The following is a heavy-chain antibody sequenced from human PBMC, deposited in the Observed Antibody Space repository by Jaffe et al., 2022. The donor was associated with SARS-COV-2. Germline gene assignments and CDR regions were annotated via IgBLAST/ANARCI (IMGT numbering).Heavy chain of an antibody. V-gene: IGHV3-23*01. CDR3: AKVVSSWRHFDS. CDR1: GFTFSSYV. D-gene: IGHD6-13*01. J-gene: IGHJ4*02. Sequence: EVQLLESGGGLVQPGGSLRLSCAASGFTFSSYVMSWVRQAPGKGLEWVSVISTSGGTTYYADSVKGRFTISRDNSKNMMYLQMSSLRADDTAVYYCAKVVSSWRHFDSWGQGTLVTVSS. CDR2: ISTSGGTT.